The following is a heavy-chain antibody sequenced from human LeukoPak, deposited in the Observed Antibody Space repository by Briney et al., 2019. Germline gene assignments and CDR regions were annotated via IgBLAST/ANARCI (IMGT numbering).Heavy chain of an antibody. D-gene: IGHD5-12*01. Sequence: SETLSLTCAVYGGSFSGYYWSWIRQPPGKGLEWIGEINHSGSTNYNPSLKGRVTILVDTSKNHFSLKLSSVTAADTAVYYCARRVMATMARPLNYFDYWGQGTLVTVSS. J-gene: IGHJ4*02. V-gene: IGHV4-34*01. CDR2: INHSGST. CDR3: ARRVMATMARPLNYFDY. CDR1: GGSFSGYY.